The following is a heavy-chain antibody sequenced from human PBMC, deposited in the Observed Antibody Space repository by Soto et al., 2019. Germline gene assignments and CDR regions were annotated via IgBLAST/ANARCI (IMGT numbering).Heavy chain of an antibody. D-gene: IGHD3-3*01. CDR2: IIPIFGTA. Sequence: QVQLVQSGAEVKKPGSSVKVSCKASGGTFSTYAISWVRQAPGQGLEWMGGIIPIFGTAKYAQKFQCRGTITADESTSTAYMELSSLRSEDTAVYYCAREIFGVIISGGRDAFDIWGQGTMVTVSS. CDR1: GGTFSTYA. V-gene: IGHV1-69*01. CDR3: AREIFGVIISGGRDAFDI. J-gene: IGHJ3*02.